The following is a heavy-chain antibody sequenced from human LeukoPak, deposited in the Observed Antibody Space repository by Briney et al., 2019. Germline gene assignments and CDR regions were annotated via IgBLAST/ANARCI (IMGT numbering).Heavy chain of an antibody. J-gene: IGHJ3*02. CDR3: AREGALTVTKDAFDI. D-gene: IGHD4-17*01. CDR1: GFTFDYYE. V-gene: IGHV3-48*03. CDR2: ISSSGSSI. Sequence: QPGGSLRLSCAASGFTFDYYEMNWVRQAPGKGLEWVSYISSSGSSIYYADSVKGRFTLSRDNAKNSLYLQMNSRRAEDTAVYYCAREGALTVTKDAFDIWGQGTMVTVSS.